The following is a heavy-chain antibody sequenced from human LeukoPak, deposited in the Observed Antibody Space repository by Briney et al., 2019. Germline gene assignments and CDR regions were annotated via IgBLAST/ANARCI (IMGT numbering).Heavy chain of an antibody. J-gene: IGHJ2*01. CDR1: GGSIRNYY. CDR2: IYHSGIT. D-gene: IGHD3-9*01. V-gene: IGHV4-59*01. CDR3: AREMRSRYFVPRGYFDL. Sequence: SETLSLTCTVSGGSIRNYYWTWIRQSPGKGLESIGYIYHSGITGYNPSLESRVTMSVDTSKDQFFLKLTSVTAADTAGYYCAREMRSRYFVPRGYFDLWGRGTLVTVSS.